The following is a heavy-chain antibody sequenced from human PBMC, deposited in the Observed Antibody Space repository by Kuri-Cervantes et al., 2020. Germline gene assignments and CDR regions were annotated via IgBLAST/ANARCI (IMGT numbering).Heavy chain of an antibody. J-gene: IGHJ6*02. Sequence: GGSLRLSCAASGFTFSSYAMSWVRQAPGKGLEWVSAISGSGGSTYYADSVKGRFTISRDNSKNTLYLQVNSLTAEDTAVYYCAKSYSSGWTYGMDVWGQGTTGTVSS. V-gene: IGHV3-23*01. D-gene: IGHD6-19*01. CDR2: ISGSGGST. CDR3: AKSYSSGWTYGMDV. CDR1: GFTFSSYA.